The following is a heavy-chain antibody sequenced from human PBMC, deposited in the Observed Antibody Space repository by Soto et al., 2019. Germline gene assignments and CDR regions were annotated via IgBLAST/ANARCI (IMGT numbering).Heavy chain of an antibody. V-gene: IGHV3-7*01. CDR2: IKQDGSEK. CDR1: GFTFSSYW. Sequence: PGGSLRLSCASSGFTFSSYWMSWVRQAPGKGLEWVANIKQDGSEKYYVDSVKGRFTISRDNAKNSLYLQMNSMRAANTAVYYCARDNLVDEADYYGSRSYYCFGSWRQGSLVTVSS. D-gene: IGHD3-10*01. J-gene: IGHJ4*02. CDR3: ARDNLVDEADYYGSRSYYCFGS.